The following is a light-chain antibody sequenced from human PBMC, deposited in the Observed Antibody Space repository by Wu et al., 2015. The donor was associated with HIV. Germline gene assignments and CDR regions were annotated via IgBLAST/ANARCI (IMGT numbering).Light chain of an antibody. J-gene: IGKJ1*01. CDR2: WAS. V-gene: IGKV1-5*03. CDR1: ESLSSR. Sequence: DIQMTQSPSTLSAFVGERVTITCRASESLSSRLAWYQQKPGKAPQLLIYWASTLESGAPSRFSGSGSGTEFTLTITSLQPDDFATYYCQQYVSYSAWTFGLGTKVEIK. CDR3: QQYVSYSAWT.